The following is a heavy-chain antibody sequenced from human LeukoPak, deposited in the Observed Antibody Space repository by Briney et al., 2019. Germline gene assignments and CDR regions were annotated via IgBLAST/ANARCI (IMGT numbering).Heavy chain of an antibody. D-gene: IGHD4-11*01. CDR3: ASPYSNYGDGMDV. CDR1: GFTFTTYW. Sequence: GGSLRLSCAASGFTFTTYWMHWVRQAPGKGLEWVAVISYDGSKEYYADSVKGRFTISRDNSKNTLYLQMNSLRAEDTAVYYCASPYSNYGDGMDVWGQGTTVTVSS. V-gene: IGHV3-30-3*01. CDR2: ISYDGSKE. J-gene: IGHJ6*02.